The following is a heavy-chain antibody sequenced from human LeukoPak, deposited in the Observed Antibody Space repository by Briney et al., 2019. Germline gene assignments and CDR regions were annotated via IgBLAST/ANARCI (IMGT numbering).Heavy chain of an antibody. CDR1: GGSISSSY. Sequence: SQTLSLTCTVSGGSISSSYWSWVRQPPGKGLEWIGYIDNSGSTNYNPSLKSRVTISLDTPKSQFSLKLTSVTAADTAVYYCARDMTYHFYGMDVWGQGTTVTVSS. CDR2: IDNSGST. CDR3: ARDMTYHFYGMDV. V-gene: IGHV4-4*09. J-gene: IGHJ6*02.